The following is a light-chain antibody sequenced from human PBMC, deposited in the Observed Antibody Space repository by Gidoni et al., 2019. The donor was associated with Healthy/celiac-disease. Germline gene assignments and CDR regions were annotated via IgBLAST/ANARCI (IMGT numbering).Light chain of an antibody. Sequence: DIVMTQSPDSLDVSLGERATINCKSSQSVLYSSNNKNYLSWYQQKPGQPPKLLIYCASTRESGVPDRFSVSGSGTDFTLTISSLQAEDVAVYYCQQYYSTPLEYTFGQGTKLEIK. CDR3: QQYYSTPLEYT. CDR1: QSVLYSSNNKNY. CDR2: CAS. V-gene: IGKV4-1*01. J-gene: IGKJ2*01.